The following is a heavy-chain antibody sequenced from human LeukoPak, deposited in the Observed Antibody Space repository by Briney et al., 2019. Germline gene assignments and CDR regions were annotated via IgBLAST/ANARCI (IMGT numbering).Heavy chain of an antibody. CDR1: GFTFSSYG. J-gene: IGHJ4*02. Sequence: PGGSLRLSCAASGFTFSSYGMHWVRQAPGKGLEWVAVISYDGSNKYYADSVKGRFTISRDNSKNTLYLQMNSLRAEDTAVYYCAKGNLPPDYWGQGTLVTVSS. V-gene: IGHV3-30*18. CDR3: AKGNLPPDY. CDR2: ISYDGSNK.